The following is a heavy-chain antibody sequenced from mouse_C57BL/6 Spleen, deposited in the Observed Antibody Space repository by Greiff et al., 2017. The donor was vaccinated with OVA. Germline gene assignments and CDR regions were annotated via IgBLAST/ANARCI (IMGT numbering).Heavy chain of an antibody. CDR3: ARVDYDYDAVYAMDY. V-gene: IGHV1-80*01. CDR1: GYAFSSYW. CDR2: IYPGDGDT. D-gene: IGHD2-4*01. Sequence: QVQLKESGAELVKPGASVKISCKASGYAFSSYWMNWVKQRPGKGLEWIGQIYPGDGDTNYNGKFKGKATLTADTSSSTAYMQLSSLTSEDSAVYFCARVDYDYDAVYAMDYWGQGTSVTVSS. J-gene: IGHJ4*01.